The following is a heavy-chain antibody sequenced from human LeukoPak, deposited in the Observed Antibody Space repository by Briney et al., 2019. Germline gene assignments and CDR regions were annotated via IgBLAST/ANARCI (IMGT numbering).Heavy chain of an antibody. V-gene: IGHV3-30*03. CDR3: ARGAYSSSWHFDY. J-gene: IGHJ4*02. CDR2: ISYDGSNK. Sequence: GGSLRLSCAASGFTFSSYGMHWVRQAPGKGLEWVAVISYDGSNKYHADSVKGRFTISRDNSKNTLYLQMNSLRAEDTAVYYCARGAYSSSWHFDYWGQGTLVTVSS. D-gene: IGHD6-13*01. CDR1: GFTFSSYG.